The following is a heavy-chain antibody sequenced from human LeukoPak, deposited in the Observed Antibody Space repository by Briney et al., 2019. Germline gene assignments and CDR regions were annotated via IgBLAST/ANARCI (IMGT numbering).Heavy chain of an antibody. Sequence: SETLSLTCTVSGGSMNVYCWNWIRQPAGKGLEWIGRISSSWSTDYNPSFKDRVTMSVDTSKKQFSLRLSSVTAADTAVYYCARDQGDYGDHRYFDYWGQGTQVTVSS. D-gene: IGHD4-17*01. CDR1: GGSMNVYC. CDR2: ISSSWST. V-gene: IGHV4-4*07. CDR3: ARDQGDYGDHRYFDY. J-gene: IGHJ4*02.